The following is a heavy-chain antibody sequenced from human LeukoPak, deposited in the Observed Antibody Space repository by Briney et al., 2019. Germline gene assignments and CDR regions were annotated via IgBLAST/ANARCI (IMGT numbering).Heavy chain of an antibody. D-gene: IGHD3-22*01. V-gene: IGHV1-18*01. CDR3: ARDAPYYYDSSGYYP. CDR1: GYTFTSYG. Sequence: ASVKVSCKASGYTFTSYGISWVRQAPGQGLEWMGWISAYNGNTNYAQKLQGRVTMTTDTSTSTAYMELRSLRSDDTAVYYCARDAPYYYDSSGYYPWGQGTLVIVSS. J-gene: IGHJ5*02. CDR2: ISAYNGNT.